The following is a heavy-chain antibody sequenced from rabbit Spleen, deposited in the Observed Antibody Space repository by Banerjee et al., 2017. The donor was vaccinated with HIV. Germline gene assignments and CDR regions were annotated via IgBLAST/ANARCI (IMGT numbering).Heavy chain of an antibody. D-gene: IGHD8-1*01. Sequence: QEQLVESGGGLVQPEGSLTLTCKASGLDFSSTYWICWVRPAPGKGLEWIACIYAGSSGNTYSASWAKGRFTISKTSSTTVTLQMTSLTAADTATYFCARDSGTSFSSYGMDLWGQGTLVTVS. J-gene: IGHJ6*01. V-gene: IGHV1S45*01. CDR2: IYAGSSGNT. CDR1: GLDFSSTYW. CDR3: ARDSGTSFSSYGMDL.